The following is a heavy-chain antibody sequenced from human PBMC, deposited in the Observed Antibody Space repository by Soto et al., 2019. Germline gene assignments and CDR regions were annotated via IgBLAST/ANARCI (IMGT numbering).Heavy chain of an antibody. CDR2: ISNDGSIK. CDR1: GFSFSTYG. Sequence: QVQMVESGGGVVLPGRSLRLSCAASGFSFSTYGMHGVRQAPGKGLEWMAVISNDGSIKYYADSVKGRFTISRDNSKDTLFLQMNSLRGEDTAVYYCAKVVRADTMSSNFYYYSGMDVWGQGTTVTVSS. D-gene: IGHD5-18*01. J-gene: IGHJ6*02. V-gene: IGHV3-30*18. CDR3: AKVVRADTMSSNFYYYSGMDV.